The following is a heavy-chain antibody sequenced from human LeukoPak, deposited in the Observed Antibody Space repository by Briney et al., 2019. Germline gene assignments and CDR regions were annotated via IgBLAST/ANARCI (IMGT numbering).Heavy chain of an antibody. J-gene: IGHJ4*02. CDR2: IYHSGST. CDR3: VVSFGGVIANYFDY. CDR1: GHSISSGYY. Sequence: SETLSLTCAVSGHSISSGYYWGWIRQPPGKGLEWIGSIYHSGSTYYNPSLKSRVTISVDTSKNQFSLKLSSVTAADTAVYYCVVSFGGVIANYFDYWGQGTLVTVSS. D-gene: IGHD3-16*02. V-gene: IGHV4-38-2*01.